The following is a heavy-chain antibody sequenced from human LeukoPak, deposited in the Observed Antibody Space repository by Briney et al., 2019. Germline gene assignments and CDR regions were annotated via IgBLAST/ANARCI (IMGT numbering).Heavy chain of an antibody. V-gene: IGHV4-4*07. CDR2: IYTSGST. Sequence: LRPSCAASGFTFDDYAMHWIRQPAGKGLEWIGRIYTSGSTNYNPSLKSRVTMSVDTSKNQFSLKLSSVTAADTAVYYCARGVPRRPVDAFDIWGQGTMVTVSS. D-gene: IGHD6-6*01. CDR1: GFTFDDYA. CDR3: ARGVPRRPVDAFDI. J-gene: IGHJ3*02.